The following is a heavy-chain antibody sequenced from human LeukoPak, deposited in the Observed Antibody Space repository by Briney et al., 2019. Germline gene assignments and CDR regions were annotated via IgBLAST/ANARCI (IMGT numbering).Heavy chain of an antibody. CDR3: ARARMTVGETRVVTSYYFDF. D-gene: IGHD4-23*01. CDR1: GFTFYNYA. Sequence: PGGSLRFSCVASGFTFYNYAIHWVRQAPGNGLEWVTFISYDGSDKSYADSVKGRFTISRDNSKNTLYLQMNSLRPEDTAVYYCARARMTVGETRVVTSYYFDFWGHGTLVTVSS. V-gene: IGHV3-30-3*01. CDR2: ISYDGSDK. J-gene: IGHJ4*01.